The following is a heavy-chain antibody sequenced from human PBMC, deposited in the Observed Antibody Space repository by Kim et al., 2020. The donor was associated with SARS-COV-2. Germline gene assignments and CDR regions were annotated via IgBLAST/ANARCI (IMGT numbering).Heavy chain of an antibody. CDR2: T. J-gene: IGHJ4*02. CDR3: ARGGGQQLNDY. D-gene: IGHD6-13*01. Sequence: TKYSQKFQGRVTITRDTSASTAYMELSSLRSEDTAVYYCARGGGQQLNDYWGQGTLVTVSS. V-gene: IGHV1-3*01.